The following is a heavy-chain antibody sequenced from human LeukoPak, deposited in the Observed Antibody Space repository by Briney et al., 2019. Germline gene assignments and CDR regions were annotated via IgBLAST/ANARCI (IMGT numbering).Heavy chain of an antibody. V-gene: IGHV3-33*01. J-gene: IGHJ6*03. CDR2: IWYDGSNK. CDR3: ARDDFWSGYYYYYYYMDV. D-gene: IGHD3-3*01. CDR1: GFTFSSYG. Sequence: GGSLRLSCAASGFTFSSYGMHWVRQAPGKGLEWVAVIWYDGSNKYYADSVKGRFTISRDNSKNTLYLQMNSLRAEDTAVYYCARDDFWSGYYYYYYYMDVWGKGTTVTVSS.